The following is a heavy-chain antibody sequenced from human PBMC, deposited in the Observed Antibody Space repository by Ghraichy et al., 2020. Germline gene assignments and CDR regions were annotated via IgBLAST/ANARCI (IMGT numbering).Heavy chain of an antibody. V-gene: IGHV3-33*01. Sequence: GGSLRLSCAASGLTFSRYGMHRVRQAPGLGMEWVAVIWYDGSNKYYADSVKGRFTISRENSKNTLYLQMNSLRAEDTAVYYCASGPWGVTIDYWGQGSLVTVSS. CDR2: IWYDGSNK. J-gene: IGHJ4*02. D-gene: IGHD3-16*01. CDR1: GLTFSRYG. CDR3: ASGPWGVTIDY.